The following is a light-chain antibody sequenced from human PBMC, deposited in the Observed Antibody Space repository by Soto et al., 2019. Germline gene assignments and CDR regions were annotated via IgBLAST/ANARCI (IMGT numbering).Light chain of an antibody. Sequence: EIVLTQSPATLSLSPGERAALSCRASQGVGRFLAWYQQKPGQAPRLLIYDASNRATGITDRFSGSGSVTDFTLAIDNLEPEDFAVYYCQQRGGWPLAFGGGTKVEIK. CDR2: DAS. J-gene: IGKJ4*01. V-gene: IGKV3-11*01. CDR3: QQRGGWPLA. CDR1: QGVGRF.